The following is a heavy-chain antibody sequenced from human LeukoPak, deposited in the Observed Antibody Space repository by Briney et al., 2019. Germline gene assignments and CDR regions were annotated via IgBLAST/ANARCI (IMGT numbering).Heavy chain of an antibody. D-gene: IGHD3-22*01. V-gene: IGHV3-21*01. CDR2: ISSSSSYI. J-gene: IGHJ4*02. CDR1: GFTFSSYS. Sequence: GGSLRLSCAASGFTFSSYSMNWVRQAPGKGLEWVSSISSSSSYIYYADSVKGRFTISRDNPKNSLYLQMNSLRAEDTAVYYCARALNYYDSSGYWGQGTLVTVSS. CDR3: ARALNYYDSSGY.